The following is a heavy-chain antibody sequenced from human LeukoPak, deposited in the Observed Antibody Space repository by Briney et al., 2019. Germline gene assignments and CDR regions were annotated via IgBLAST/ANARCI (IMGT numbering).Heavy chain of an antibody. CDR1: GYTFTSYD. CDR2: MNPNSGST. V-gene: IGHV1-8*03. J-gene: IGHJ4*02. D-gene: IGHD6-13*01. CDR3: ARAPSSSWYYFDY. Sequence: ASVKVSCKASGYTFTSYDINWVRQATGQGLEWMGWMNPNSGSTGYAQKFQGRVTITRNTSISTAYMELSGLRSEDTAVYYCARAPSSSWYYFDYWGQGTLVTVSS.